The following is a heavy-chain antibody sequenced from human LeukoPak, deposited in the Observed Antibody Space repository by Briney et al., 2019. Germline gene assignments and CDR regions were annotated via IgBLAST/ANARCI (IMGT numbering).Heavy chain of an antibody. V-gene: IGHV3-48*03. CDR3: ARIPSGWHFDY. J-gene: IGHJ4*02. Sequence: GGSLRLSCAASGFTFSSYEMNWVRQAPGKGLEWVSYISSSGSTIYYAASVKGRFTISRDNAKNSLYQQMNSLRAEDTAVYYCARIPSGWHFDYWGQGTLVTVSS. CDR1: GFTFSSYE. D-gene: IGHD6-19*01. CDR2: ISSSGSTI.